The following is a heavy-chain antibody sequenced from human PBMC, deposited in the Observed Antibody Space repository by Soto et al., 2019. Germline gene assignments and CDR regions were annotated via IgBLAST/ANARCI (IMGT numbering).Heavy chain of an antibody. CDR2: MYYSGST. Sequence: SETLSLTCTVSGGSISSSSYYWGWIRQPPGKGLEWIGSMYYSGSTYYNPSLKSRVAISVDTSKNQFPLKLNSVTAADSAVYYCARRASLGYCSDTSCYAFDIWGQGTMVTVSS. V-gene: IGHV4-39*01. D-gene: IGHD2-2*01. CDR3: ARRASLGYCSDTSCYAFDI. CDR1: GGSISSSSYY. J-gene: IGHJ3*02.